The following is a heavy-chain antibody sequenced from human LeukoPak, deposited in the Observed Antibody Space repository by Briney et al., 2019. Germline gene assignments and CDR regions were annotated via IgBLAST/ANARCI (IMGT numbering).Heavy chain of an antibody. J-gene: IGHJ4*02. V-gene: IGHV4-39*07. Sequence: SETLSLTCSVSGDSISSSSSYWGWIRQPPGKGLEWIGRIYYSGSTYYNTSLKSRVTISVDTSKNPFSLKLSSVTAADTAVYYCARAKRLPTFDYWGQGTLVTVSS. CDR3: ARAKRLPTFDY. CDR1: GDSISSSSSY. D-gene: IGHD5-12*01. CDR2: IYYSGST.